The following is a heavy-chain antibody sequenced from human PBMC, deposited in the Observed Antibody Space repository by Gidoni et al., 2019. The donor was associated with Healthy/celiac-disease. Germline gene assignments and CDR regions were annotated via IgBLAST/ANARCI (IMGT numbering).Heavy chain of an antibody. Sequence: EVQLLESGGGLVQPGGSLRLSCAASGFTFSSYAMSWVRQAPGKGLEWVSAISGSGGSTYYADSVKGRFTISRDNSKNTLYLQMNSLRAEDTAVYYCAKDGNIVVVVAAEGFDYWGQGTLVTVSS. V-gene: IGHV3-23*01. CDR2: ISGSGGST. CDR1: GFTFSSYA. CDR3: AKDGNIVVVVAAEGFDY. D-gene: IGHD2-15*01. J-gene: IGHJ4*02.